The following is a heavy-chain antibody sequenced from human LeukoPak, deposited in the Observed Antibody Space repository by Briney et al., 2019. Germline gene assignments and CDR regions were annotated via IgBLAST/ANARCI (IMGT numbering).Heavy chain of an antibody. Sequence: SETLSLTCTVSGGSISTYYWSWIRQPPGKELEWIGYIYYSGTTNYNPSLDKSRVTISVDTSKNQFSLKPTSVTTADTALYFCARGYSFSSYYFDYWGQGILVTVSS. CDR2: IYYSGTT. CDR3: ARGYSFSSYYFDY. CDR1: GGSISTYY. J-gene: IGHJ4*02. V-gene: IGHV4-59*01. D-gene: IGHD6-6*01.